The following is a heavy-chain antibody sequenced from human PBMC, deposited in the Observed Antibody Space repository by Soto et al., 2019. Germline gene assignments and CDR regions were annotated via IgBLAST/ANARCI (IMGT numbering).Heavy chain of an antibody. D-gene: IGHD3-16*01. V-gene: IGHV3-23*01. Sequence: EVQLLESGGGLVQPGGSLRLSCAASGFTFSTFAMSWVRQAPGKGLEWVSAISGSGGSTYYADSVKGRFTISRDNSKNTLYLQMNSLRDEDTAVYYCAKGGIWGSEGDYWGQGTLVTVSS. CDR3: AKGGIWGSEGDY. CDR2: ISGSGGST. CDR1: GFTFSTFA. J-gene: IGHJ4*02.